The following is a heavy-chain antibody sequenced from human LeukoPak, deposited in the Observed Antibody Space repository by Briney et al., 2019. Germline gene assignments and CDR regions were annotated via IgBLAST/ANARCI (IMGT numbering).Heavy chain of an antibody. CDR2: IKQDGSEK. CDR1: GFTFSSYW. CDR3: ARGSGSLDDAFDM. D-gene: IGHD6-19*01. Sequence: GGSLRLSCAASGFTFSSYWMSWVRQAPGKGLEWVANIKQDGSEKYYVDSVKGRFTISRDNAKNSLYLQMNSLRAEDTAVYYCARGSGSLDDAFDMWGQGTMVTVSS. V-gene: IGHV3-7*01. J-gene: IGHJ3*02.